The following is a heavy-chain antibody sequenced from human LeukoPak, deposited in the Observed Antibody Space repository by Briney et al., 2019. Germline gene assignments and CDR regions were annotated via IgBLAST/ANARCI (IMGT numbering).Heavy chain of an antibody. CDR1: GFPFSSFV. Sequence: PGGSLRLSCAASGFPFSSFVMNWVRQAPGKGLEWVSVIGADGGGIHYADSVKGRFTISRDNSKNTLYLQMNSLRAEDTAVYYCAKVSYIVGATFDYWGQGTLVTVSS. J-gene: IGHJ4*02. CDR2: IGADGGGI. CDR3: AKVSYIVGATFDY. D-gene: IGHD1-26*01. V-gene: IGHV3-23*01.